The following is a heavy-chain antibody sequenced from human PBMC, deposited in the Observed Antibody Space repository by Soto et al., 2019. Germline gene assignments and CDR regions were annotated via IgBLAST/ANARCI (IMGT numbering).Heavy chain of an antibody. CDR2: IGTAGDT. D-gene: IGHD2-15*01. CDR1: GFTFSSYD. CDR3: ARGGGGYVYYYYMDV. J-gene: IGHJ6*03. V-gene: IGHV3-13*01. Sequence: PGGFLRLSCAASGFTFSSYDMHWARQATGKGLEWVSAIGTAGDTYYPGSVKGRFTISRENAKNSLYLQMNSLRAGDTAVYYCARGGGGYVYYYYMDVWGKGTTVTVSS.